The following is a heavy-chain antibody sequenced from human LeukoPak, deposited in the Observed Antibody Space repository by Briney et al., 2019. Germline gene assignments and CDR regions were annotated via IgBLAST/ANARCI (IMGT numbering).Heavy chain of an antibody. Sequence: ASVKVSYKASGYTFTGYYMHWVRQAPGQGPEWMGWINPNSGGTNYAQKFQGWVTMTRDTSISTAYMELSRLRSDDTAVYYCARARKGVVVVSGAFDIWGQGTMVTVSS. CDR3: ARARKGVVVVSGAFDI. D-gene: IGHD3-22*01. CDR2: INPNSGGT. V-gene: IGHV1-2*04. J-gene: IGHJ3*02. CDR1: GYTFTGYY.